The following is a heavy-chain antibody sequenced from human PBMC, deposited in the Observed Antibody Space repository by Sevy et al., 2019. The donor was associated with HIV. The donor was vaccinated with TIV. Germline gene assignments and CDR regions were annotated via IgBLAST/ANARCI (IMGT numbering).Heavy chain of an antibody. CDR3: AKVYYYDSGTVIPRGMDV. CDR1: GFTFDNNA. V-gene: IGHV3-23*01. CDR2: ISGSGFST. Sequence: GGSLRLSCAASGFTFDNNAMYWVRQAPGKGLEWVSAISGSGFSTNYAGSVKGRFTISMDISKTTLYLQMNSLRAEDTAVYYCAKVYYYDSGTVIPRGMDVWGQGTTVTVSS. D-gene: IGHD3-10*01. J-gene: IGHJ6*02.